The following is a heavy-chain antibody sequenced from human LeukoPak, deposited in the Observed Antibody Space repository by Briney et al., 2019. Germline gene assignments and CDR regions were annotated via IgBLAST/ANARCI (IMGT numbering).Heavy chain of an antibody. CDR3: AKKGQIVGAFYFDY. V-gene: IGHV3-23*01. Sequence: GGSLRLSCAASGFTFSSYAMHWVRQAPGKGLEWVSAISGSGGTTYYADSVEGRFTISRDNSKNTLYLQMNSLRAEDTALYYCAKKGQIVGAFYFDYWGQGTLVTVSS. D-gene: IGHD1-26*01. CDR1: GFTFSSYA. CDR2: ISGSGGTT. J-gene: IGHJ4*02.